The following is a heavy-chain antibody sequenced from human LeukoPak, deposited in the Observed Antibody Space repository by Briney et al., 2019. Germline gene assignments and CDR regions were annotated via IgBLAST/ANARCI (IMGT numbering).Heavy chain of an antibody. CDR2: SSYTGATT. J-gene: IGHJ4*02. CDR1: RFTFSNYG. CDR3: AKEADIYTWGTYRGAFDY. Sequence: GGPLRLSCAASRFTFSNYGMHWVRQAPGKGLEWVAVSSYTGATTYYADSVQGRFTISRDNSKNTLYLQMNSLKAEDTAIYYCAKEADIYTWGTYRGAFDYWGRGTLVTVSS. V-gene: IGHV3-30*18. D-gene: IGHD3-16*02.